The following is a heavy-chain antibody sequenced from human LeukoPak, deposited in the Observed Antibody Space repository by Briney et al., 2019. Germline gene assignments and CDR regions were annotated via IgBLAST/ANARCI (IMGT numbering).Heavy chain of an antibody. CDR3: ARGGGLDV. CDR2: INHNGNVN. V-gene: IGHV3-7*03. J-gene: IGHJ6*02. CDR1: GFTFSSYW. Sequence: GGSLRLSCAASGFTFSSYWMNWARQAPGKGREWVASINHNGNVNYYVDSVKGRFAISRDNAKNSLYLQMSNLRAEDTAVYFCARGGGLDVWGQGATVTVSS. D-gene: IGHD3-16*01.